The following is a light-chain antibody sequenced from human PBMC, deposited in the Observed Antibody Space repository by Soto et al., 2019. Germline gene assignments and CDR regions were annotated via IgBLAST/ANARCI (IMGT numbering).Light chain of an antibody. CDR3: HRNKSWT. CDR1: QSFNNW. J-gene: IGKJ1*01. CDR2: KAS. Sequence: GDRVTITCRASQSFNNWLAWYQQKPGKAPKLLIYKASNIDSGVPSRFSGSGSGTEFTLTISSLEPDDFGYYYCHRNKSWTFGQGTKVEIK. V-gene: IGKV1-5*03.